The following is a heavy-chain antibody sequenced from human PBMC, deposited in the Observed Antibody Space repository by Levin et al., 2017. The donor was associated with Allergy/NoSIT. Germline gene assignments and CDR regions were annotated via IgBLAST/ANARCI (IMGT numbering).Heavy chain of an antibody. D-gene: IGHD6-6*01. V-gene: IGHV4-59*08. CDR3: ARSYSSSGYYYYGMDV. CDR2: IYYSGST. J-gene: IGHJ6*02. Sequence: SETLSLTCTVSGGSISRYYWSWIRQPPGKGLEWIGYIYYSGSTEYNSSLRSRVTISLDTSKNQFSLKVSSVTAADTAVYYCARSYSSSGYYYYGMDVWGQGTKVTVSS. CDR1: GGSISRYY.